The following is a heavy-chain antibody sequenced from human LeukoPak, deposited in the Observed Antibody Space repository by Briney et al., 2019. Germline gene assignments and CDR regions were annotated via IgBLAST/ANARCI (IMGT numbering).Heavy chain of an antibody. Sequence: ASVKVSCKASGGTFSSYAISWVRQAPGQGFEWMGGIIPIFGTANYAQKFQGRVTITADESTSTAYMELSSLRSEDTAVYYCARAAVMTTVTTSFEHWGQGTLVTVSS. D-gene: IGHD4-17*01. CDR1: GGTFSSYA. J-gene: IGHJ1*01. CDR2: IIPIFGTA. V-gene: IGHV1-69*13. CDR3: ARAAVMTTVTTSFEH.